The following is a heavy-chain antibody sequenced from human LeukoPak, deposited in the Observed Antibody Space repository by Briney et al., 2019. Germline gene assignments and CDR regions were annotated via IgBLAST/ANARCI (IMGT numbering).Heavy chain of an antibody. D-gene: IGHD2-15*01. CDR1: GFTFSTYA. V-gene: IGHV3-64*01. J-gene: IGHJ4*02. CDR2: INSNGDST. CDR3: AREYCSGGSCYFDY. Sequence: PGGSLRLSCAASGFTFSTYAMHWVRQAPGEGLEYVSAINSNGDSTYYANSVKGRFTTSRDNSKNTLYLQMRSLRAEDMAVYYCAREYCSGGSCYFDYWGQGTLVTVSS.